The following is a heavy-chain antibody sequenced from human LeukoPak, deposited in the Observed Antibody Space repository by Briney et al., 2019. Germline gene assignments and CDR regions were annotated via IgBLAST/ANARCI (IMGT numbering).Heavy chain of an antibody. D-gene: IGHD5-12*01. CDR1: GGSFSGYY. CDR2: INHSGST. J-gene: IGHJ6*02. V-gene: IGHV4-34*01. CDR3: ARVGVPARLPYPYYYCYYGMDV. Sequence: SETLSLTCAVYGGSFSGYYWSWIRQPPGKGLEWIGEINHSGSTNYNPSLKSRVTISVDTSKNQFSLKLSSVTAADTAVYYCARVGVPARLPYPYYYCYYGMDVWGQGTTVTVSS.